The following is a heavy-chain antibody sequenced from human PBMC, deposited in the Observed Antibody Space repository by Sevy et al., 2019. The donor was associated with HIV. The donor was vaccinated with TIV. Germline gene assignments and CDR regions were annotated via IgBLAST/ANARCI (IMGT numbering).Heavy chain of an antibody. CDR1: GFTFSSYA. CDR3: AKAPGYSSGCHDY. CDR2: ISGSGGST. J-gene: IGHJ4*02. V-gene: IGHV3-23*01. D-gene: IGHD6-19*01. Sequence: GGSLRLSCAASGFTFSSYAMSWVRQAPGKGLEWVSAISGSGGSTYYSDSVKGRFTISRDNSKNTLYLQMNSLRAEDTAVYYCAKAPGYSSGCHDYWGQGTLVTVSS.